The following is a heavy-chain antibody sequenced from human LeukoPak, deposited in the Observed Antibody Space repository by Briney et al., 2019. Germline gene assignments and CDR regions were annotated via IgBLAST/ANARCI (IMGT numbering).Heavy chain of an antibody. CDR1: GFTFSSYS. D-gene: IGHD3-10*02. V-gene: IGHV3-21*01. CDR2: ISSSSSYI. CDR3: AELGITMIGCV. Sequence: TGGSLRLSCAASGFTFSSYSMNWVRQAPGKGLEWVSSISSSSSYIYYADSVKGRFTISRDFSSNTLYLQMNTLRAEDTAVYYCAELGITMIGCVWGKGTTVTISS. J-gene: IGHJ6*04.